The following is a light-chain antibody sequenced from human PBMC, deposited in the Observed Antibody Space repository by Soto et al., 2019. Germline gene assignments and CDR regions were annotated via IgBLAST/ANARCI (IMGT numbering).Light chain of an antibody. Sequence: EVVMTQSPATLSASPGERATLSCRASQSVNTNLAWYQKKPGQAPTVLVYAASTRATGIPDRFSGSGSGTDFTLTISSLQPEDFALYYCQEYNKGPVTFGQGTKVDI. CDR3: QEYNKGPVT. J-gene: IGKJ1*01. CDR1: QSVNTN. CDR2: AAS. V-gene: IGKV3-15*01.